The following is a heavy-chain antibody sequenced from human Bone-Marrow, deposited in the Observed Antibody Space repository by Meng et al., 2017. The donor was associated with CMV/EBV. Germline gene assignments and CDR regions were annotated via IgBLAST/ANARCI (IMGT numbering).Heavy chain of an antibody. CDR3: ARGLVGAGGWFDP. D-gene: IGHD1-26*01. V-gene: IGHV3-20*04. Sequence: GESLKISCAASGFTFDDYGMSWVRQAPGKGLEWVSGINWNGGSKGYADSVKGRFTISRDNAKKSLYLQMNSLRAEDTALYYCARGLVGAGGWFDPWGQGTLVTVSS. J-gene: IGHJ5*02. CDR1: GFTFDDYG. CDR2: INWNGGSK.